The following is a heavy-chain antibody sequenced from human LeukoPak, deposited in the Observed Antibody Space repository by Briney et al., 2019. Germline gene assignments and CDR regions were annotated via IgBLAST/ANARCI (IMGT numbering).Heavy chain of an antibody. CDR3: ARDGRFSMAAAGTYNWFDP. CDR1: GGSISSGGYY. V-gene: IGHV4-31*03. J-gene: IGHJ5*02. Sequence: SETLSLTCTVSGGSISSGGYYWSWIRQHPGKGLEWIGYIYYSGSTYYNPSLKSRVTISVDTSKNQFSLKLSSVTAADTAVYYCARDGRFSMAAAGTYNWFDPWGQGTLVTVSS. CDR2: IYYSGST. D-gene: IGHD6-13*01.